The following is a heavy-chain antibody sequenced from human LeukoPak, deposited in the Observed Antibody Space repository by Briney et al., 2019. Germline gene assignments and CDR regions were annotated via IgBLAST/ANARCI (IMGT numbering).Heavy chain of an antibody. D-gene: IGHD3-22*01. CDR3: TTDYYDSSGYGEAPNY. V-gene: IGHV3-15*01. CDR1: GFTFSSYG. CDR2: IKSKTDGGTT. Sequence: GGSLRLSCAASGFTFSSYGMHWVRQAPGKGLEWVGRIKSKTDGGTTDYAAPVKGRFTISRDDSKNTLYLQMNSLKTEDTAVYYCTTDYYDSSGYGEAPNYWGQGTLVTVSS. J-gene: IGHJ4*02.